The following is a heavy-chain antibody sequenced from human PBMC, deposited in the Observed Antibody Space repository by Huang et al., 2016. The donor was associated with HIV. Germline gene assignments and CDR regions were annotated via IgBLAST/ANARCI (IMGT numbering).Heavy chain of an antibody. CDR3: ARDWSFGSSTSPAD. CDR2: INPKRGGT. J-gene: IGHJ4*02. CDR1: RYTFPDSN. D-gene: IGHD6-6*01. Sequence: QVQLVQSGAEVKNPGASVRVSCKASRYTFPDSNIHWVRQAPGQGLELMGWINPKRGGTIYAQRFQGRVTMTRDTTISTVHMDLRRIQSDDTAVYFCARDWSFGSSTSPADWGQGTLVTVSS. V-gene: IGHV1-2*02.